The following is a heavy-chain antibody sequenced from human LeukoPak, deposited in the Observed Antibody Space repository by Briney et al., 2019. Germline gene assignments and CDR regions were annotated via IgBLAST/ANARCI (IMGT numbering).Heavy chain of an antibody. CDR3: AKDLGGLLRYFDWLSNPSDY. V-gene: IGHV3-66*03. CDR1: GFTVGSNS. CDR2: IYSDNT. J-gene: IGHJ4*02. D-gene: IGHD3-9*01. Sequence: PGGSLRLSCTVSGFTVGSNSMSWVRQAPGKGLEWVSFIYSDNTHYSDSVKGRFTISRDNSKNTLYLQMNSLRAEDTAVYYCAKDLGGLLRYFDWLSNPSDYWGQGTLVTVSS.